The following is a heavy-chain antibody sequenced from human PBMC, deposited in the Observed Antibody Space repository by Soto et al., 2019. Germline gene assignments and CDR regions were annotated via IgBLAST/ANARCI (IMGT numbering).Heavy chain of an antibody. CDR2: ISDDGASI. CDR1: GFSFSSFA. Sequence: PGGSLRLSCEASGFSFSSFAMNWGRQAPGRGLEWVSYISDDGASIYYADSLKGRFTISRDNAKNSLSLQMNNLRAEDTAVYYCARENSVQAWLHHFDHWGLGTLVTVSS. J-gene: IGHJ4*02. CDR3: ARENSVQAWLHHFDH. V-gene: IGHV3-48*03. D-gene: IGHD5-18*01.